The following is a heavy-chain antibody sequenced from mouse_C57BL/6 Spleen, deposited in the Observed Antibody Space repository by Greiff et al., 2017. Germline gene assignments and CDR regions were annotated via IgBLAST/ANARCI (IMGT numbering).Heavy chain of an antibody. V-gene: IGHV1-69*01. Sequence: QVQLQQPGAELVMPGASVKLSCKASGYTFTSYWMHWVKQRPGQGLEWIGEIDPSDSYTNYNQKFKGKSTLTVDKSSRTAYMQLSSLTSEDSAVYYCARYKVYAMDYWGQGTSVTVSS. CDR2: IDPSDSYT. J-gene: IGHJ4*01. CDR1: GYTFTSYW. CDR3: ARYKVYAMDY.